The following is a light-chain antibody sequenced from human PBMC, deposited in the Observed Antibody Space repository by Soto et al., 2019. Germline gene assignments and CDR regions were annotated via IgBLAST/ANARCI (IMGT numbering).Light chain of an antibody. J-gene: IGKJ1*01. V-gene: IGKV1-27*01. CDR1: QGISNS. CDR3: QKCNSAPRT. CDR2: AAS. Sequence: DIQMTQSPSSLSASVGDRITITCRASQGISNSLAWYQQKPGKVPKLLIYAASTLQSGVPSRFGGSGSGTDFTLTITSLQPEDVATYYCQKCNSAPRTFGQGTKVEIK.